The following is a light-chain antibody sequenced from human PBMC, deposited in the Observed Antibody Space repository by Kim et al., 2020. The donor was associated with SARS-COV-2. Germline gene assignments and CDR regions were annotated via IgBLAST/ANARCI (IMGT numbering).Light chain of an antibody. V-gene: IGKV4-1*01. CDR2: WAS. CDR3: QQYYSTRS. J-gene: IGKJ2*04. Sequence: DIVMTQSPDSLAVSLVERATINCKSSQSVLYSSNNKNYLAWYQQKPGQPPKLLIYWASTRESGVPDRFSGSGSGTDFTLTISSLQAEDVAVYYCQQYYSTRSFGQGTKLEI. CDR1: QSVLYSSNNKNY.